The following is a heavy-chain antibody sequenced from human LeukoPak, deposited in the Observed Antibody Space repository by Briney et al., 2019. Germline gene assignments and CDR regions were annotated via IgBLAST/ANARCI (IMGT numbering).Heavy chain of an antibody. CDR1: GGSFSGYY. CDR2: INHSGST. CDR3: ARAKGRNYYDSSGYYSGGFDY. V-gene: IGHV4-34*01. J-gene: IGHJ4*02. Sequence: SETLSLTCAVYGGSFSGYYWTWIRQPPGKGLEWIGEINHSGSTNYNPSLKSRVTISVDTSKNQFSLKLSSVTAADTAVYYCARAKGRNYYDSSGYYSGGFDYWGQGTLVTVSS. D-gene: IGHD3-22*01.